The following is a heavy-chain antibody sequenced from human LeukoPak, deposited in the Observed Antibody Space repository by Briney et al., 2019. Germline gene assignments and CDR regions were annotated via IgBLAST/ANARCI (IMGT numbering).Heavy chain of an antibody. CDR2: INPNSGGT. V-gene: IGHV1-2*02. D-gene: IGHD4-17*01. Sequence: ASVKVSCKASGYTFSGYYMHWVRQAPGQGLEWMGWINPNSGGTKYAQKFQGRVTMTRDTSIITAYMELSRLRSDDTALYYCARGTIRRTVTTGIDTFDIWGQGTKVTVSS. CDR3: ARGTIRRTVTTGIDTFDI. CDR1: GYTFSGYY. J-gene: IGHJ3*02.